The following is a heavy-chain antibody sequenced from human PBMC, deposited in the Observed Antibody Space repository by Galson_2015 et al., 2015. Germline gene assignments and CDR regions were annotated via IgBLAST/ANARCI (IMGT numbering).Heavy chain of an antibody. Sequence: SLRLSCAASGFTFSSYDMNWVRQAPGKGLEWVSSISSSSSYIYYADSVKGRFTISRDNAKNSLYLQMNSLRAEDTAVYYCAREGTVKYNWFDPWGQGTLVTVSS. J-gene: IGHJ5*02. CDR1: GFTFSSYD. CDR2: ISSSSSYI. D-gene: IGHD4-17*01. V-gene: IGHV3-21*01. CDR3: AREGTVKYNWFDP.